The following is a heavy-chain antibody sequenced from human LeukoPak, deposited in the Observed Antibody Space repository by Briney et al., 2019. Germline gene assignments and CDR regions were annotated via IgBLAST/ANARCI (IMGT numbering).Heavy chain of an antibody. CDR3: YYGSGNDY. Sequence: GRSLRLSCAASGFTFSSYGMHWVRQAPGKGLEWVAVISYDGSNKYYADSVKGRFTISRDNCKNTLYLQMNSLRAEDTAVYYCYYGSGNDYWGQGTLVTVSS. D-gene: IGHD3-10*01. CDR2: ISYDGSNK. J-gene: IGHJ4*02. CDR1: GFTFSSYG. V-gene: IGHV3-30*03.